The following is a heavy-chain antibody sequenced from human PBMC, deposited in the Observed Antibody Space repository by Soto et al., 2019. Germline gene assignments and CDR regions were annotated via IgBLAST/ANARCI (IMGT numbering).Heavy chain of an antibody. D-gene: IGHD3-3*01. CDR2: INSDGSDT. Sequence: EVQLVGSGGGFVQPGGSLRLSCAASGFIFSSYWMHWVRQAPGKGLVWVSRINSDGSDTTYADSVKGRFTISRDNAKKTLYLQVNSLRADDTAMYFCARGTIFEGYYYMDVWGKGTTVTVSS. V-gene: IGHV3-74*01. CDR1: GFIFSSYW. CDR3: ARGTIFEGYYYMDV. J-gene: IGHJ6*03.